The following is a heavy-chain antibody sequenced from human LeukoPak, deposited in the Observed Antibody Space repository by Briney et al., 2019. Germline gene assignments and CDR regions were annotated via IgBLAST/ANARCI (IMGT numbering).Heavy chain of an antibody. V-gene: IGHV4-59*01. D-gene: IGHD3-22*01. CDR1: GGSISSYY. CDR3: ARVFYDSSGYQVDY. CDR2: IYCSGST. J-gene: IGHJ4*02. Sequence: SETLSLTCTVSGGSISSYYWSWIRQPPGKGLEWIGYIYCSGSTNYNPSLKSRVTISVDTSKNQFSLKLSSVTAADTAVYYCARVFYDSSGYQVDYWGQGTLVTVSS.